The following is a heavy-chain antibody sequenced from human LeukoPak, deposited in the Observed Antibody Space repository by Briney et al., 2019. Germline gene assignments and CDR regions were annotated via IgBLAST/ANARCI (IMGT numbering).Heavy chain of an antibody. CDR3: ARAWANGVHDYYYYVDV. D-gene: IGHD2-8*01. CDR1: GGSFSGYY. J-gene: IGHJ6*03. CDR2: INHSGST. V-gene: IGHV4-34*01. Sequence: PPETLSLTCAVYGGSFSGYYWSWIRQPPGKGLEWIGEINHSGSTNYNPSLKSRVTISVDTSKNQFSLKLSSVTAADTAVYYCARAWANGVHDYYYYVDVWGKGTTVTVSS.